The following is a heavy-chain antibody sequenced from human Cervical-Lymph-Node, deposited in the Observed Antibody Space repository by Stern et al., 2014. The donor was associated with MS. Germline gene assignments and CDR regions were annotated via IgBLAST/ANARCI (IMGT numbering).Heavy chain of an antibody. CDR3: ARERPIYGGNYYTRTFDY. CDR2: ISAYNGKT. J-gene: IGHJ4*02. CDR1: GYTLTSYG. V-gene: IGHV1-18*01. D-gene: IGHD1-26*01. Sequence: QVQLVQSGAEVKKPGASVKVSCKASGYTLTSYGISWVRQAPGQGLEWMGWISAYNGKTNYPQKLQGRVTMTTDTSTSTAYMELRSLRSDDTAVYYCARERPIYGGNYYTRTFDYWGQGTLVTVSS.